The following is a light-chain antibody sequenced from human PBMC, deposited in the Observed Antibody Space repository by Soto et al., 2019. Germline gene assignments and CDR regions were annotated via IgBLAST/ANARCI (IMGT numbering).Light chain of an antibody. CDR3: QQYRTLPLT. Sequence: EVVLTQSPASLSLSPGESGTLSCRTSQSVSSSYLAWYQQKPGQAPRLLIYGASFKATGIPDRFSGSGFGTDFTLSISRLEPEDFAVYYCQQYRTLPLTFGGGTRVESK. V-gene: IGKV3-20*01. CDR2: GAS. CDR1: QSVSSSY. J-gene: IGKJ4*01.